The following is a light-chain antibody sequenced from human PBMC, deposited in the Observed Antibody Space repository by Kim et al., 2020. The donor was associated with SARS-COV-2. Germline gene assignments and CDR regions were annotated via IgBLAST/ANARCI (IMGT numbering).Light chain of an antibody. J-gene: IGLJ3*02. CDR2: DVT. CDR3: CSYAGTYSLV. CDR1: SSDVGGYNF. V-gene: IGLV2-11*01. Sequence: SALTQPRSVSGSPGQSVSISCTGTSSDVGGYNFVSWYQHHPGKAPKLIIYDVTKRPSGVPDRFSGSKSGNTASLTISGLQADDEADYYCCSYAGTYSLVFGGGTQLTV.